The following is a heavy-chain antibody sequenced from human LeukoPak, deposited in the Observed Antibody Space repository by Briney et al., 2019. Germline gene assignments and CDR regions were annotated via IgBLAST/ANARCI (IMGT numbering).Heavy chain of an antibody. J-gene: IGHJ3*02. CDR2: ISSSGSTI. CDR1: GFTFSDYY. D-gene: IGHD2-2*01. CDR3: ARAPLYCSSTSCYGGAFDI. V-gene: IGHV3-11*04. Sequence: GGSLRLSCAASGFTFSDYYMSWIRQAPGKGLEWVSYISSSGSTIYYADSVKGRFTISRDNAKNSLYLQMNSLRAEDTAVYYCARAPLYCSSTSCYGGAFDIWGQGTMVTVSS.